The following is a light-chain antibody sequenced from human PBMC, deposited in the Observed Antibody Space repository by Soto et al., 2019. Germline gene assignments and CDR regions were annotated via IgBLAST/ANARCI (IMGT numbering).Light chain of an antibody. CDR2: KAS. V-gene: IGKV1-5*03. CDR3: QQYKSFYPT. J-gene: IGKJ2*01. Sequence: DIQMTQSPSTLSASVGDRVTITCRASQRIFNWLAWYQQKPGKAPKLLIQKASNLETGVPSRFSGTGSGTDFTLSISSLQPDDSATYYCQQYKSFYPTFGHGTK. CDR1: QRIFNW.